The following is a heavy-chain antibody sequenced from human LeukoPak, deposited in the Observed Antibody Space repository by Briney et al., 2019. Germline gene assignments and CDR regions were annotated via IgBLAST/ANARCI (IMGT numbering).Heavy chain of an antibody. CDR3: ARHNPYRLWFGEWSSLGGWEHWFDP. CDR1: GGSISSSSYY. CDR2: IYYSGST. J-gene: IGHJ5*02. Sequence: SETLSLTRTVSGGSISSSSYYWGWIRQPPGKGLEWIGYIYYSGSTNYNPSLKSRVTISVDTSKNQFSLKLSSVTAADTAVYYCARHNPYRLWFGEWSSLGGWEHWFDPWGQGTLVTVSS. V-gene: IGHV4-61*05. D-gene: IGHD3-10*01.